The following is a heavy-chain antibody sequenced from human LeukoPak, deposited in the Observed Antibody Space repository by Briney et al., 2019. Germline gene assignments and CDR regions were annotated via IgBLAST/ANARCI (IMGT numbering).Heavy chain of an antibody. CDR1: GFTFSNYV. Sequence: GGSLRLSCAASGFTFSNYVMHWVRQAPGKGLEYVSAISSNGGSTYHANSVKGRFTISRDNSKNTLYLQMGSLRAEDMAVYYCAREVETGPAAFDIWGQGTMVTVSS. J-gene: IGHJ3*02. V-gene: IGHV3-64*01. D-gene: IGHD3-10*01. CDR3: AREVETGPAAFDI. CDR2: ISSNGGST.